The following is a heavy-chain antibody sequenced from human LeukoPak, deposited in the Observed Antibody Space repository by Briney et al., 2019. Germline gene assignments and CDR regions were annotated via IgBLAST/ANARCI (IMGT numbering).Heavy chain of an antibody. D-gene: IGHD1-26*01. CDR2: ISSSGTTI. V-gene: IGHV3-48*01. CDR1: GFTFRTSG. CDR3: AKDGGTHFDH. J-gene: IGHJ4*02. Sequence: GGSLRLSCAASGFTFRTSGMNWARQAPGKGLEWVSYISSSGTTISYAQSVKGRFTITRDNAQNSLTLHMNTLRADDTAVYYCAKDGGTHFDHWGQGTLVTVSS.